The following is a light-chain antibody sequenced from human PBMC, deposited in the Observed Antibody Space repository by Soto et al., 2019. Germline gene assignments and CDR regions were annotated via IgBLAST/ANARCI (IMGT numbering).Light chain of an antibody. Sequence: DIQMTQSPSSLSASVGDRVTITCRASQTINRYLNWYQQKPGKAPKLLIYGASSLQSGVPSTFSGSGSGTDFTLTISSLQPEDFATYYCQQSYSTPFTFGPGTEVDIK. CDR1: QTINRY. CDR3: QQSYSTPFT. J-gene: IGKJ3*01. CDR2: GAS. V-gene: IGKV1-39*01.